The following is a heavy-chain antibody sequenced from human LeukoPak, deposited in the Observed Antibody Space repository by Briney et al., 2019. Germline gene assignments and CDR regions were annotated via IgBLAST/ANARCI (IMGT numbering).Heavy chain of an antibody. CDR3: ARRGYFDN. V-gene: IGHV4-59*01. J-gene: IGHJ4*02. Sequence: SETLSLTCTVSGGSISDYYWSWIRQPPGKGLEWIAYIYYSGSTSYNPSLKSRVTISVDTSKIQFSLKLRSVTAADTAVYYCARRGYFDNWGQGTLVTVSS. CDR2: IYYSGST. CDR1: GGSISDYY.